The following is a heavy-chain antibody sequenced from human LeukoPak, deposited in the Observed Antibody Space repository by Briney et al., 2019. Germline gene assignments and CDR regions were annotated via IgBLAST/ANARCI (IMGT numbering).Heavy chain of an antibody. J-gene: IGHJ5*02. D-gene: IGHD6-19*01. CDR3: ARTIAVAGTDWFDP. V-gene: IGHV4-39*07. Sequence: SETLSLTCTVSGGSISSSSYYWGWIRQPPGKGLEWIGSIYYSGSTYYNPSLKSRVTISVDTSKNQFSLKLSSVTAADTAVYYCARTIAVAGTDWFDPWGQGTLVTVSS. CDR2: IYYSGST. CDR1: GGSISSSSYY.